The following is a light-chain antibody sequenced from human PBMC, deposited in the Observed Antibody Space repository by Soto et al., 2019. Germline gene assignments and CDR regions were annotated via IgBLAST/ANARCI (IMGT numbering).Light chain of an antibody. J-gene: IGLJ1*01. V-gene: IGLV2-23*01. CDR1: SSDVGTYNL. Sequence: QSALTQPASVSGSPGQSITISCTGTSSDVGTYNLVSWYQQHPGKAPKLMLYEGSKRPSGVSNRFSGSNSGNTASLTISGLQAEDEADYYCCSYAAGSAPYVFGTGTKVIAL. CDR2: EGS. CDR3: CSYAAGSAPYV.